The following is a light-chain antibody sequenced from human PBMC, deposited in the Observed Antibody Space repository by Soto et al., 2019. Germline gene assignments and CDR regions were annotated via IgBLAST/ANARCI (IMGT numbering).Light chain of an antibody. V-gene: IGKV1-9*01. J-gene: IGKJ4*01. Sequence: DIQLTQSPSFLSASVGDRVTITCRASQGISSYLAWYQQKPGKAPNLLIYDASTLQSGVPSRFSGSSSGTEFTLTISNLQPEDFATYYCQHLNSFPLTFGGGTKVEI. CDR2: DAS. CDR1: QGISSY. CDR3: QHLNSFPLT.